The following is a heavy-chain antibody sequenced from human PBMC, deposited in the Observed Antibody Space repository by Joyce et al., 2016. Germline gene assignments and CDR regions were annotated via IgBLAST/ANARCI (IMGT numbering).Heavy chain of an antibody. J-gene: IGHJ6*02. CDR1: GGSFSGYY. D-gene: IGHD3-10*01. V-gene: IGHV4-34*01. CDR3: ARGRGARYYYYYDMDV. Sequence: QEQLQQWGAGLLKPSETLSLRCAVYGGSFSGYYWNWIRQSPGTGLEWIGEINHSGNTNYNPSLESRVTRSVDTSKNEFSLKLSSVTAADTAVYYCARGRGARYYYYYDMDVWGQGTTVTVSS. CDR2: INHSGNT.